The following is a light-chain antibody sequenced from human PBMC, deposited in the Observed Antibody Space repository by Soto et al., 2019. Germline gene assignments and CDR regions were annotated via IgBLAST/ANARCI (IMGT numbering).Light chain of an antibody. Sequence: DIQMTQSPSSLSASLGDKVPLPCQGSQAIGTNLNWYQQKPGKAPKLLIYDASNLETGVPSRFSGSGSGTDFTFTISSLHTEDLATYYCQQYEDLPLSFGPGTKVDI. V-gene: IGKV1-33*01. CDR1: QAIGTN. CDR2: DAS. CDR3: QQYEDLPLS. J-gene: IGKJ3*01.